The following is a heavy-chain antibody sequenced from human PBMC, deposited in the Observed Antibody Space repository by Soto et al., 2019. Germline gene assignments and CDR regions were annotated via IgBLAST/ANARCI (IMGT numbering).Heavy chain of an antibody. J-gene: IGHJ5*02. CDR3: VRADSSAASGYQTWFDP. Sequence: ASVKVSCKASGYTFTNYGISWVRQAPGQGLEWMGWISIYNGNTKYAQKFQGRVTMTTDTSTSTAYMELRSLRSDDTAVYYCVRADSSAASGYQTWFDPWGQGTLVTVSS. V-gene: IGHV1-18*01. CDR1: GYTFTNYG. CDR2: ISIYNGNT. D-gene: IGHD3-3*01.